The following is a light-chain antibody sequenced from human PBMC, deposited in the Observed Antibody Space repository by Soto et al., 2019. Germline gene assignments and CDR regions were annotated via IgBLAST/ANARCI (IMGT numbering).Light chain of an antibody. V-gene: IGKV4-1*01. CDR2: WAS. J-gene: IGKJ2*01. CDR1: QSVLYSSNNKNY. Sequence: DIVMTQSPDSLAVSLGERATINCKSSQSVLYSSNNKNYLAWYQQRPGQPPKLLIYWASTRESGVPDRFSASWPGTDFPLTVTSLQAEGVAVYYCQQYESTPPTFGQGTKLEIK. CDR3: QQYESTPPT.